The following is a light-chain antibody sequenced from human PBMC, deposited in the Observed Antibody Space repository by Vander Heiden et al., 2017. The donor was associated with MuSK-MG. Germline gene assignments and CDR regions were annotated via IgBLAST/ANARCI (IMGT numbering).Light chain of an antibody. CDR2: DVS. Sequence: QSALTQPASVSGSPGQSITISCTGTSSDVGNYNYVSWYQQYPGKAPKLMIFDVSVRPSGVSTRFSGSKSGNTASLTISGLQAEDEGDYYCSSYTTTYTVIFGGGTRLTVL. CDR3: SSYTTTYTVI. J-gene: IGLJ2*01. CDR1: SSDVGNYNY. V-gene: IGLV2-14*03.